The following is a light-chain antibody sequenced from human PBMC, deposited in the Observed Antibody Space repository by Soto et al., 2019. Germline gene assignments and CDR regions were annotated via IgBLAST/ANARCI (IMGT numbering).Light chain of an antibody. J-gene: IGKJ3*01. CDR3: QQYGGSFT. V-gene: IGKV3-20*01. CDR1: QSVSSSY. Sequence: EIVLTQSPGTLSLSPGERATLSCRASQSVSSSYLAWYQQKPGQAPRLLIYGASSRATGIPDRFSGSGSGTDFPLTISRLEPEDFAVYYCQQYGGSFTFGPGTKVDIK. CDR2: GAS.